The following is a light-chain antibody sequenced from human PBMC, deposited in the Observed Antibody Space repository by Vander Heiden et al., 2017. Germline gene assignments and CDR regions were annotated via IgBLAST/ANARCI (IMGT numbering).Light chain of an antibody. CDR2: DNN. V-gene: IGLV1-40*01. CDR1: RSNIGTGYD. J-gene: IGLJ3*02. CDR3: QAYDSRVSGWV. Sequence: SLLPPPPSVSGAPGQGVTTSCTGSRSNIGTGYDVHGYQQRPGTAPKLLIYDNNNRPSGVPARFSGSKSGTSVSLAITGLQAEDEADYYCQAYDSRVSGWVFGGGTRLTVL.